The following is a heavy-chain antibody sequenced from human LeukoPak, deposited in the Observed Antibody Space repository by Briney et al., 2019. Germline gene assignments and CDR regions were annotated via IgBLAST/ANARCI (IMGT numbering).Heavy chain of an antibody. CDR1: GYSFTSYR. CDR2: IDPSDSET. Sequence: GESLKISCKASGYSFTSYRIGWVRQMPGKGPEWMGIIDPSDSETRYTPSFQGQVIISVEKSLTTDDLQWNSLKTSDTAMYYCARQTARGRSGDYWGQGTLVTVSS. J-gene: IGHJ4*02. CDR3: ARQTARGRSGDY. V-gene: IGHV5-51*01. D-gene: IGHD7-27*01.